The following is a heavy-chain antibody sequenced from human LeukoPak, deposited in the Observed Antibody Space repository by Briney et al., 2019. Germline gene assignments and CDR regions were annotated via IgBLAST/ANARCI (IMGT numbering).Heavy chain of an antibody. V-gene: IGHV1-8*01. D-gene: IGHD4-17*01. CDR1: GYSFTDFD. CDR2: MNPNTGET. J-gene: IGHJ3*02. CDR3: TTGVGYGKSAPYFDT. Sequence: VASVKVSCTSSGYSFTDFDINWVRQAPGQGLEWMGWMNPNTGETGYAQKFQGRVTMTRSTSISTAYMDLSSLRSEDTALYFCTTGVGYGKSAPYFDTRGQGTMVTVSS.